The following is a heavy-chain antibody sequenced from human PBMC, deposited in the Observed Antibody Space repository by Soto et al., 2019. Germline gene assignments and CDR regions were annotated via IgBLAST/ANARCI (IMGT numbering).Heavy chain of an antibody. D-gene: IGHD3-16*02. CDR1: GFTFSSYA. CDR3: ARDKEGLHLGELSPIDY. Sequence: GGSLRLSCAASGFTFSSYAMHWVRQAPGKGLEWVAVISYDGSNKYYADSVKGRFTISRDNSKNTLYLQMNSLRAEDTAVYYCARDKEGLHLGELSPIDYWGQGNLVTVSS. J-gene: IGHJ4*02. CDR2: ISYDGSNK. V-gene: IGHV3-30*04.